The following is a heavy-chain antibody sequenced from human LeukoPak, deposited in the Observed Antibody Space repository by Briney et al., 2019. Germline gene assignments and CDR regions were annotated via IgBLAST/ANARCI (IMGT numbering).Heavy chain of an antibody. Sequence: PSETLSLTCTVSGGSVSSYYWSWIRQPPGKGLEWIGYIYYSGSTDDNPSLKSRGTISVETSKNQFSLKLSSVTAADTAVYYCARVTGYMIEDYFGYWGQGTLVTVSS. V-gene: IGHV4-59*02. D-gene: IGHD3-22*01. CDR2: IYYSGST. J-gene: IGHJ4*02. CDR1: GGSVSSYY. CDR3: ARVTGYMIEDYFGY.